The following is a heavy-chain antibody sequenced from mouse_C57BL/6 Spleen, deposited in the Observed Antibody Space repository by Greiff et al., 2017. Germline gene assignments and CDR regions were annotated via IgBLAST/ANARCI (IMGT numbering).Heavy chain of an antibody. Sequence: QVHVKQPGAELVKPGASVKLSCKASGYTFTSYWMNWVKQRPGQGLEWIGMIHPNSGSTNYNEKFKSKATLTVDKSSSTTYMQLSSLTSEDSAVYYCARNEAVAYWGQGTLVTVSA. CDR1: GYTFTSYW. CDR3: ARNEAVAY. V-gene: IGHV1-64*01. J-gene: IGHJ3*01. CDR2: IHPNSGST.